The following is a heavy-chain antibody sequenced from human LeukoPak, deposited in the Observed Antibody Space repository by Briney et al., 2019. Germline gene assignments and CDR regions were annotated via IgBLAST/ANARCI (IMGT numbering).Heavy chain of an antibody. D-gene: IGHD5-12*01. CDR2: IKEDGSEK. Sequence: GGSLKLSCVASGFSFSTYWMSWVRQAPGKGLEWVANIKEDGSEKYYVDSVKGRFTMSRDNAKNSVYLQMSSLRAEDTALYYCAREGAGYRGYDYDYFYAMDVWGQGTTVTVSS. CDR3: AREGAGYRGYDYDYFYAMDV. V-gene: IGHV3-7*03. J-gene: IGHJ6*02. CDR1: GFSFSTYW.